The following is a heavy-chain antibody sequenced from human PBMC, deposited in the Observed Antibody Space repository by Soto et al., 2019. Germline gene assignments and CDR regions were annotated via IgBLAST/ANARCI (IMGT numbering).Heavy chain of an antibody. CDR1: GFTFSNYA. J-gene: IGHJ4*02. CDR3: AKDLVAGQWLADIDY. CDR2: ISASGYST. D-gene: IGHD6-19*01. V-gene: IGHV3-23*01. Sequence: PGGSLRLSCAASGFTFSNYAMSWVRQAPGKGLDWVSGISASGYSTYYADSVKGRFSVSRDNSKNTLYLQMNSLRAEDTAIYYCAKDLVAGQWLADIDYRGQGTLVTVSS.